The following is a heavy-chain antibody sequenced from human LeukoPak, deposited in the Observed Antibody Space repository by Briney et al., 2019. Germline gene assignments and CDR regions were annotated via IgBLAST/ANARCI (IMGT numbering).Heavy chain of an antibody. CDR3: ARSYDSSGYGLDY. CDR2: IYYRGST. D-gene: IGHD3-22*01. CDR1: GGSISSYY. J-gene: IGHJ4*02. Sequence: PSETLSLTCTVSGGSISSYYWSWIRQPPGKGLEWIGYIYYRGSTNYTPSLKRRVTISVDTSKNQFSLKLSSVTAADTAVYYCARSYDSSGYGLDYWGQGTLVTVSS. V-gene: IGHV4-59*08.